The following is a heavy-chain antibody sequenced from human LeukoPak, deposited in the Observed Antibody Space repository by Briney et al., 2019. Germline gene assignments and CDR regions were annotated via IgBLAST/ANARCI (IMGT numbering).Heavy chain of an antibody. J-gene: IGHJ4*02. V-gene: IGHV3-74*01. CDR2: IDSDGSST. Sequence: GGSLGLSCAASGFTFSSYWMHWVRQAPGKGLVWVSRIDSDGSSTTYADSVKGRFTISRDNAKNTLYLQMNSLRAEDTAVYYCAREGLAFDYWGQGTLVTVSS. CDR3: AREGLAFDY. CDR1: GFTFSSYW.